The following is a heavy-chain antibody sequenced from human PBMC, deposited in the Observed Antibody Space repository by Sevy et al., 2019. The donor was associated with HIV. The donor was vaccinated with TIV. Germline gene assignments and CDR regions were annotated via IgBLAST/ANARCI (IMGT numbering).Heavy chain of an antibody. J-gene: IGHJ4*02. CDR3: ARGEGRSGLYYFDY. CDR1: GFTFSSYS. V-gene: IGHV3-48*01. Sequence: GGSLRLSCAASGFTFSSYSMNWVRQAPGKGLEWVSYISSSSSTIYYADSVKGRFTISRDNSKNTLYLQMNSLRAEDTAVYYCARGEGRSGLYYFDYWGQGTLVTVSS. CDR2: ISSSSSTI. D-gene: IGHD3-3*01.